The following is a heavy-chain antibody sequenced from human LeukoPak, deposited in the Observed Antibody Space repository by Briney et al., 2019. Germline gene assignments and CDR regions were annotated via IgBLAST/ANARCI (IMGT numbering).Heavy chain of an antibody. Sequence: SETLSLTCTVSGGSISSYYWSWVRQPPGKRLEWIGRIYTSGSTNYNPPLKSRVTMSVDTSKNQFSLKLSSVTATDTAVYYCARSRVVTAIFDAFDMWGQGTMVTVSS. CDR3: ARSRVVTAIFDAFDM. CDR2: IYTSGST. J-gene: IGHJ3*02. V-gene: IGHV4-4*07. CDR1: GGSISSYY. D-gene: IGHD2-21*02.